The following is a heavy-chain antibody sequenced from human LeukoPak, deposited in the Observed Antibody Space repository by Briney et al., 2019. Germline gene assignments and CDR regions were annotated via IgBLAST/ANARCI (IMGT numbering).Heavy chain of an antibody. V-gene: IGHV3-33*01. J-gene: IGHJ6*02. CDR1: GFTSSSYG. CDR2: IWYDGSNK. Sequence: GRSLRLSCAASGFTSSSYGMHWVRQAPGKGLEWVAVIWYDGSNKYYADSVKGRFTISRDNSKNTLYLQMNSLRAEDTAVYYCARDQNGPPTGLYYYYGMDVWGQGTTVTVPS. D-gene: IGHD3-9*01. CDR3: ARDQNGPPTGLYYYYGMDV.